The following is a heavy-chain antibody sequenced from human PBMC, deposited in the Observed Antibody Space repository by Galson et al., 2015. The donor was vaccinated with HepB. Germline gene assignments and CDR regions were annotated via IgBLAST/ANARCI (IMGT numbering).Heavy chain of an antibody. V-gene: IGHV3-74*01. Sequence: SLRLSCAASGFNLSSYWMHWVRQDPGRGLVWVPRINRDGSSTRYADSVKGRLTISRDKAKNTLYLQMNSLRAEDTAVYYCARVDFWSGYFDYWGQGTLVTVSS. CDR1: GFNLSSYW. J-gene: IGHJ4*02. CDR2: INRDGSST. CDR3: ARVDFWSGYFDY. D-gene: IGHD3-3*01.